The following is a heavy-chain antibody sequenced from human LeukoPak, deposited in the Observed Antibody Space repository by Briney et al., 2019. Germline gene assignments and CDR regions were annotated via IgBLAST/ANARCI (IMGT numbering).Heavy chain of an antibody. Sequence: SETLSLTCTVSGGSISSGSFYWRWIRQPAGKGLECIGRIYTSGRTDYNPSLKSRVTISVDTSKNQFSLKLSSVTAADTAVYYCARGGWPLYYFDYWGQGTLVTVSS. D-gene: IGHD2-15*01. CDR3: ARGGWPLYYFDY. CDR1: GGSISSGSFY. CDR2: IYTSGRT. V-gene: IGHV4-61*02. J-gene: IGHJ4*02.